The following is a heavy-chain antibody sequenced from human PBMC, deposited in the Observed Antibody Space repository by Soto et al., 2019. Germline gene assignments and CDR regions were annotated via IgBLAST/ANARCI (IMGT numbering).Heavy chain of an antibody. D-gene: IGHD6-19*01. CDR3: ASDNKAVADDAFDI. V-gene: IGHV1-69*02. CDR2: IIPILGIA. Sequence: QVQLVQSGAEVKKPGSSVKVSCKASGGTFSSYTISWVRQAPGQGLEWMGRIIPILGIANYAQKFQGRVTITADKSTSTAYMELSSLTSEDTAVYYCASDNKAVADDAFDIWGQGTMVTVSS. CDR1: GGTFSSYT. J-gene: IGHJ3*02.